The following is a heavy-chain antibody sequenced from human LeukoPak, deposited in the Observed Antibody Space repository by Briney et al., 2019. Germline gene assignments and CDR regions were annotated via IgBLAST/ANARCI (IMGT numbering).Heavy chain of an antibody. CDR2: IIPIFGTA. CDR3: ARVFRAVAVSWFDP. Sequence: SVKVSCKASGGTFSSYAISWVRQAPGQGLEWMGGIIPIFGTANYAQKFQGRVTITADESTSTAYMVLSSLRSEDTAVYYCARVFRAVAVSWFDPWGQGTLVTVSS. CDR1: GGTFSSYA. J-gene: IGHJ5*02. D-gene: IGHD6-19*01. V-gene: IGHV1-69*13.